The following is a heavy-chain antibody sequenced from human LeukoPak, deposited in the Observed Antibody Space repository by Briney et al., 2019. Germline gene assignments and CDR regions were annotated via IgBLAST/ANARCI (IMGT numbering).Heavy chain of an antibody. CDR3: AREPQLLNAFDI. Sequence: GGSLRLSCAASEFAVSSNYMSWVRQAPGKGLEWVSVIYIDGTTYYADSVKGRFTISRDNAKNSLYLQMNSLRAEDTAVYYCAREPQLLNAFDIWGQGTMVTVSS. D-gene: IGHD2-2*01. J-gene: IGHJ3*02. CDR2: IYIDGTT. V-gene: IGHV3-53*01. CDR1: EFAVSSNY.